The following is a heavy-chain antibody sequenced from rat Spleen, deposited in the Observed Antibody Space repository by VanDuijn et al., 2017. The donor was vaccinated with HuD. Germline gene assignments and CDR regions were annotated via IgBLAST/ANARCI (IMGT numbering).Heavy chain of an antibody. Sequence: EVQLVESGGGLVQPGRSLKLSCAASRLTFSDYYMAWVRQAPTKGLEWVATISYDGSSTYYRDSVKGRFTVSRDNAKSTLYLQMDSLRSEDTATYYCATPLFDYWGQGVMVTVSS. CDR3: ATPLFDY. J-gene: IGHJ2*01. CDR1: RLTFSDYY. V-gene: IGHV5-29*01. CDR2: ISYDGSST.